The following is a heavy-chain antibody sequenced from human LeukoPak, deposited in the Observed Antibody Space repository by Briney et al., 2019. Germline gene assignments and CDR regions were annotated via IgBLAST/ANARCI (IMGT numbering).Heavy chain of an antibody. J-gene: IGHJ4*02. V-gene: IGHV3-30*04. CDR1: GFSLTSYA. Sequence: PGGSLRLSCVASGFSLTSYAMHWVRQAPGKGLEWVTILSSDGITQNYADSVRGRFTTSRDDSKKTLYLQMNSLRREDTAIYYCARGAPRVVAFDHWGQGALVTVSS. CDR3: ARGAPRVVAFDH. CDR2: LSSDGITQ. D-gene: IGHD3-22*01.